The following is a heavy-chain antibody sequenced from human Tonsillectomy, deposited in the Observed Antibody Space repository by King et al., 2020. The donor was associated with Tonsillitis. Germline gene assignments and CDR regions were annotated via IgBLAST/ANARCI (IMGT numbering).Heavy chain of an antibody. D-gene: IGHD2-2*01. V-gene: IGHV3-48*03. CDR3: ARAPARHFFDY. J-gene: IGHJ4*02. CDR1: GFTFSNYE. CDR2: IDCSGSTK. Sequence: VQLVESGGGLVQPGGSLRLSCAASGFTFSNYEMDWVRQAPGEGLEWVSYIDCSGSTKYYADSVKGRFTISRDNAKNSLYLQMNSLRAEDTAVYYCARAPARHFFDYWGQGTLVTVSS.